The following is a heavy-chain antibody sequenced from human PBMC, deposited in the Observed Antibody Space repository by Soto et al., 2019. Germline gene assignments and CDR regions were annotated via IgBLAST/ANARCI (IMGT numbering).Heavy chain of an antibody. CDR2: MNPNTGNT. Sequence: QVQLVQSGAEVKKPGASVKVSCKASGYTFSSYDINWVRQATGQGLEWMGWMNPNTGNTVYAQKFQGRVTMTRNTSISTADMELSSLRSDDTAVYYCARERAYGMDVWGQGTTVTVSS. CDR3: ARERAYGMDV. CDR1: GYTFSSYD. J-gene: IGHJ6*02. V-gene: IGHV1-8*01.